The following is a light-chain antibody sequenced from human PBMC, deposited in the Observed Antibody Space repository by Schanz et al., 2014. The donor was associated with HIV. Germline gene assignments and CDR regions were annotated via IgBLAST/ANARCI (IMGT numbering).Light chain of an antibody. CDR2: DVS. CDR1: SSDVGAYNY. CDR3: SSYGGNNNLV. J-gene: IGLJ2*01. V-gene: IGLV2-14*03. Sequence: QSALTQPASVSGSPGQSITISCTGTSSDVGAYNYVSWYQQHPGKAPKLMIYDVSSRPSGVSDRFSGSKSGNTASLTVSGLQPEDEADYYCSSYGGNNNLVFGGGTKLTVL.